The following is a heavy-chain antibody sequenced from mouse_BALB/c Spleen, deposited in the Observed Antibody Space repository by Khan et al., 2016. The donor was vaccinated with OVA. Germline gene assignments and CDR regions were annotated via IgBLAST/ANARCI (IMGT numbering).Heavy chain of an antibody. J-gene: IGHJ3*01. D-gene: IGHD1-1*01. CDR1: GYTFSSYW. V-gene: IGHV1-9*01. Sequence: QVQLKQSGAELMKPGASVKISCKATGYTFSSYWIEWVKQRPGHGLEWIGEILPGSGSTNYNEKFKAKATFTADTSSSTAYMQLNSLTSEDSAVYYCARSRLCFVYWGQGTLVTVSA. CDR3: ARSRLCFVY. CDR2: ILPGSGST.